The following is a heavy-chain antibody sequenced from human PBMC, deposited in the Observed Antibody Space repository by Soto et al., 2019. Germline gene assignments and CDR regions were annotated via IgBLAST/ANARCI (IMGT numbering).Heavy chain of an antibody. CDR3: AREGRIFGVDYYYYGMDV. CDR2: IRAYNGNT. Sequence: ASVKVSCKASGYTFTSYGISWVRQAPGQGLEWMGWIRAYNGNTNYAQKLQGRVTMTTDTSTSTAYMELRSLRSDDTAVYYCAREGRIFGVDYYYYGMDVWGQGTTVTVSS. V-gene: IGHV1-18*01. CDR1: GYTFTSYG. J-gene: IGHJ6*02. D-gene: IGHD3-3*01.